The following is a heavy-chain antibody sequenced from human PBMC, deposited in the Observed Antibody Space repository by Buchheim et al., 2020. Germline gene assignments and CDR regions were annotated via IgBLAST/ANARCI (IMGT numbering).Heavy chain of an antibody. J-gene: IGHJ6*02. D-gene: IGHD2-15*01. V-gene: IGHV3-33*01. CDR3: ARDENCSGGSCYSSTPFYYYYGMDV. Sequence: QVQLVESGGGVVQPGRSLRLSCAASGFTFSSYGMHWVRQAPGKGLEWVAVIWYDGSNKYYADSVKGRFTISRDNSKNTLYLQMNSLRAEDTAVYYCARDENCSGGSCYSSTPFYYYYGMDVWGQGTT. CDR1: GFTFSSYG. CDR2: IWYDGSNK.